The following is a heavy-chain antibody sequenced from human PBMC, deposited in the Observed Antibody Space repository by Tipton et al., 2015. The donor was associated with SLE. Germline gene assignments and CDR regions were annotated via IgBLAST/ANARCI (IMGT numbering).Heavy chain of an antibody. CDR1: GFTFSSYW. V-gene: IGHV3-7*01. CDR3: AKDQSGYDLFDY. Sequence: SLRLSCAASGFTFSSYWMSWVRQAPGKGLEWVANIKQDGSEKYYVDSVKGRFTISRDNSKNTLYLQMNSLRAEDTAVYYCAKDQSGYDLFDYWGQGTLVTVSS. D-gene: IGHD5-12*01. J-gene: IGHJ4*02. CDR2: IKQDGSEK.